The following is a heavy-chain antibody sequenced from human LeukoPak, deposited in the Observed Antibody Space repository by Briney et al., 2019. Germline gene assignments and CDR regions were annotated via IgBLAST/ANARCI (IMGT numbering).Heavy chain of an antibody. CDR1: GFAVSSNY. CDR3: VCGIAATATSGY. D-gene: IGHD6-13*01. V-gene: IGHV3-66*01. Sequence: GGSLRLSCAASGFAVSSNYMNWVRQAPGKGLEWVSVIYTGGTTYYADSVKGRFTISRDNSKNTVYLQMNSLRAEDTAVYYCVCGIAATATSGYWGQGTLVTVSS. CDR2: IYTGGTT. J-gene: IGHJ4*02.